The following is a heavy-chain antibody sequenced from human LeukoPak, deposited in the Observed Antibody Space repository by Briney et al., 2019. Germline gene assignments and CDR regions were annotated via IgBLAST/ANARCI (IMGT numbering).Heavy chain of an antibody. Sequence: GGSLRLSCAASGFTFSSYWMQWVRQAPGKGLVWVSRINSDGSSPSYADSVKGRFTISRDNSKNTLYLQMNNLSAEDTAVYYCARETSGSFPYWGQGTLVTVSS. J-gene: IGHJ4*02. CDR2: INSDGSSP. CDR3: ARETSGSFPY. CDR1: GFTFSSYW. V-gene: IGHV3-74*01. D-gene: IGHD2-15*01.